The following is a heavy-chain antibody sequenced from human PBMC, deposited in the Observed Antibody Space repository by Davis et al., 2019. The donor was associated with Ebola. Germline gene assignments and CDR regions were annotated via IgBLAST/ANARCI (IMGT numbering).Heavy chain of an antibody. CDR3: ARSIAVAGTFLGWAFDY. D-gene: IGHD6-19*01. V-gene: IGHV2-70*01. CDR2: IDWADDK. J-gene: IGHJ4*02. CDR1: GFSLSTSGMC. Sequence: SGPTLVKPTQTLTLTCTFSGFSLSTSGMCVSWIRQPPGKALEWLVLIDWADDKYYSTSLKTRLTISKDTSKNQVVLTMTNMDPVDTATYYCARSIAVAGTFLGWAFDYWGQGTLFTVSS.